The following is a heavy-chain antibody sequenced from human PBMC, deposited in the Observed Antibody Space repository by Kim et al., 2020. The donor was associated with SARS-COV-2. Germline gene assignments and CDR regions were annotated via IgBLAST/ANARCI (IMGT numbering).Heavy chain of an antibody. J-gene: IGHJ4*02. CDR2: VTGAGANT. D-gene: IGHD1-26*01. CDR1: GFTFSNYA. Sequence: GGSLRLSCAASGFTFSNYAMNWVRQAPGKGLEWVSSVTGAGANTYYADSVKGRFTISRDNSKNTLYLQMNSLRAEDTALYYCAKARGSYYGADYCDYWGQGTLVTVSS. V-gene: IGHV3-23*01. CDR3: AKARGSYYGADYCDY.